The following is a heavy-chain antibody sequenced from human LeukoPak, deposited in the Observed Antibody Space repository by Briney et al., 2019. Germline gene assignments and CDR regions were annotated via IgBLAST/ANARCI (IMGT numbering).Heavy chain of an antibody. Sequence: PGGSLRLSCAASGFTFSSYAMSWVRQAPGKGLEWVSAISGSGGSTNYADSVKGRFTISRDKSKNTLYLQMNSLRAEDTAVYYCAKATLTSYYDILTGYLLPLYYFDYWGQGTLVTVSS. D-gene: IGHD3-9*01. V-gene: IGHV3-23*01. CDR1: GFTFSSYA. J-gene: IGHJ4*02. CDR3: AKATLTSYYDILTGYLLPLYYFDY. CDR2: ISGSGGST.